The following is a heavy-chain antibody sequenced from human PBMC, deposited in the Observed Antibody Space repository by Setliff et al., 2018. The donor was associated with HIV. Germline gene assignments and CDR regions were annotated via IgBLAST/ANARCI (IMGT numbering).Heavy chain of an antibody. Sequence: SETLSLTCAVSGGSINSDGYYWGWIRQTPGKELEWIGNIYHSGSTNYNPSLKSRAAISVDRSKRHFFLKLRSVTAADTAVYYCARQWAERVMDVWGNGTTVTVSS. CDR2: IYHSGST. D-gene: IGHD1-26*01. CDR3: ARQWAERVMDV. CDR1: GGSINSDGYY. V-gene: IGHV4-39*01. J-gene: IGHJ6*03.